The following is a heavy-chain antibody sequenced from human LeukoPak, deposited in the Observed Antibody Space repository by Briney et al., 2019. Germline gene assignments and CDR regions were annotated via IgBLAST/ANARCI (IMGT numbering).Heavy chain of an antibody. CDR2: ISSSADTI. V-gene: IGHV3-48*03. J-gene: IGHJ4*02. CDR3: TKERGSY. CDR1: GFIFSSDE. Sequence: PGGSLRLSCAASGFIFSSDEMTWVRQAPGKGLESVSFISSSADTILYADSVKGRFTISRDNGKNALYLQMNSLRAEDTAVYYYTKERGSYWGQGTLVTVSS.